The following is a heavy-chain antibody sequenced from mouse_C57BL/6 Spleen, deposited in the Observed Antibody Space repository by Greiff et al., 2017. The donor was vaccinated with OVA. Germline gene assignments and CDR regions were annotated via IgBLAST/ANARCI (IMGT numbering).Heavy chain of an antibody. D-gene: IGHD1-1*02. Sequence: VQLQQSGPELVKPGASVKISCKASGYTFTDYYMNWVKQSHGKSLEWIGDINPNNGGTRYDPKFKGKATMTVDKSSNTAYMELRSLTSEDSAVYYCARVWSGDVDDWGKGTTVTVSS. J-gene: IGHJ1*03. CDR3: ARVWSGDVDD. V-gene: IGHV1-26*01. CDR2: INPNNGGT. CDR1: GYTFTDYY.